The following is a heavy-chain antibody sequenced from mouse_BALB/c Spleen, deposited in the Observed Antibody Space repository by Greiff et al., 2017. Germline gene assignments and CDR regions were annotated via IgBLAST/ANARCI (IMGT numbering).Heavy chain of an antibody. D-gene: IGHD2-4*01. CDR2: INPDSSTI. Sequence: EVKLQESGGGLVQPGGSLKLSCAASGFDFSRYWMSWVRQAPGKGLEWIGEINPDSSTINYTPSLKDKFIISRDNAKNTLYLQMSKVRSEDTALYYCARQNYYDYDGFAYWGQGTLVTVSA. J-gene: IGHJ3*01. V-gene: IGHV4-1*02. CDR3: ARQNYYDYDGFAY. CDR1: GFDFSRYW.